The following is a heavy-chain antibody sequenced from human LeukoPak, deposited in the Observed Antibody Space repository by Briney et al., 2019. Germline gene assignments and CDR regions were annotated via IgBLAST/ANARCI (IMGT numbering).Heavy chain of an antibody. J-gene: IGHJ3*02. CDR2: INPNSGGT. Sequence: GASVKVSCKASGYTFSGYYVHWVRQAPGQGLEWMGWINPNSGGTTYAQKFQGRVTMTRDTSISTAYMELRRLGSDDTAVYYCARGFAEEGTTTGAFDIWGHGTMVTVSS. V-gene: IGHV1-2*02. D-gene: IGHD1-7*01. CDR1: GYTFSGYY. CDR3: ARGFAEEGTTTGAFDI.